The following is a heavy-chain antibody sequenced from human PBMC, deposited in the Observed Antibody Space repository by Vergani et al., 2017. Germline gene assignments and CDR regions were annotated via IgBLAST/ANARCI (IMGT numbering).Heavy chain of an antibody. CDR2: INHSGST. J-gene: IGHJ4*02. V-gene: IGHV4-34*01. D-gene: IGHD4-17*01. CDR3: ASSGDYTPFDY. CDR1: GGSFSGYY. Sequence: QVQLQQWGAGLLKPSETLPLTCAVYGGSFSGYYWSWIRQPPGKGLEWIGEINHSGSTNYNPSLKSRVTISVDTSKNQFSLKLSSVTAADTAVYYCASSGDYTPFDYWGQGTLVTVSS.